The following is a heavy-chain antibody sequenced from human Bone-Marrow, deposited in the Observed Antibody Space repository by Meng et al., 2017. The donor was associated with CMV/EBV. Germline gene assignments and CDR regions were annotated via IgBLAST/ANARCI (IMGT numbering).Heavy chain of an antibody. CDR1: GYTFTSYG. J-gene: IGHJ3*02. D-gene: IGHD6-19*01. Sequence: ASVKVSCKASGYTFTSYGISWVRQAPGQGLEWMGWISAYNGNTNYAQKRQGRVTMTTDTSTSTAYMELRRLRFDDTAVYYCGRLVAGTGLDSWGQGTMVTVSS. CDR3: GRLVAGTGLDS. V-gene: IGHV1-18*01. CDR2: ISAYNGNT.